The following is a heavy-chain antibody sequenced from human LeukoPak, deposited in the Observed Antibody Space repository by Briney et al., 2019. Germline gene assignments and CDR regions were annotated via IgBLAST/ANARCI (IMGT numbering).Heavy chain of an antibody. J-gene: IGHJ6*03. CDR1: GFTFSSYA. CDR2: ISGSGDST. V-gene: IGHV3-23*01. Sequence: GGSLRLSCAASGFTFSSYAMNWVRQAPGKGLEWVSVISGSGDSTYYADSVKGRFSISRDNSQNTVYLQMNSLRAEDTAVYYCARSGRGVDSFYFYMDVWGKGTTVTVSS. CDR3: ARSGRGVDSFYFYMDV. D-gene: IGHD3-10*01.